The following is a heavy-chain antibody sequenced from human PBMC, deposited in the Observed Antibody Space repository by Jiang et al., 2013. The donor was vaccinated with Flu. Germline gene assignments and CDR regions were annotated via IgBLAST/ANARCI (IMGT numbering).Heavy chain of an antibody. CDR3: ARVGGSGRSLDY. D-gene: IGHD3-3*01. Sequence: QTLSLTCVISGDSVSSYSVTWTWIRQSPSRGLEWLGRTYYRSKWYNDYAVSVKSRITINPDTSKNQFSLQLNSVTPEDTAVYYCARVGGSGRSLDYWGQGTLVTVSS. V-gene: IGHV6-1*01. CDR1: GDSVSSYSVT. CDR2: TYYRSKWYN. J-gene: IGHJ4*02.